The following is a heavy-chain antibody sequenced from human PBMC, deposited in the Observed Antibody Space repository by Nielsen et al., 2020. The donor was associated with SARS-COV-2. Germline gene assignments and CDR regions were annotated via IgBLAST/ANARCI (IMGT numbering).Heavy chain of an antibody. Sequence: GESLKISCVASGFTFDNYAMSWVRHAPGKGLVWISRINSAGSITTYEDSVKGRFTISRDNAKNTLYLQMNSLRAEDSAVYYCARVGTDGWGQGTLVTVSS. J-gene: IGHJ4*02. D-gene: IGHD5-24*01. CDR3: ARVGTDG. CDR2: INSAGSIT. V-gene: IGHV3-74*01. CDR1: GFTFDNYA.